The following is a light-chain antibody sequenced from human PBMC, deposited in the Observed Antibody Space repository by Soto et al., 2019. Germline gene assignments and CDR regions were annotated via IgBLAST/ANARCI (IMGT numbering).Light chain of an antibody. CDR1: SSNIGSNY. J-gene: IGLJ2*01. CDR2: RNN. Sequence: QSVLTQPPSPSGTPGQRVTISCSGSSSNIGSNYVYWYQQLPGTAPKLLIYRNNQRPTGVPDRFSGSKSGTSGSLAISGLRSEDEADYYCAAWDDSLSGVIFGGGTKLTVL. CDR3: AAWDDSLSGVI. V-gene: IGLV1-47*01.